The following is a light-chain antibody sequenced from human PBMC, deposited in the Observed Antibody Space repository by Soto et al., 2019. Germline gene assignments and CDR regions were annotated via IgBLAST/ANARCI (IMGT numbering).Light chain of an antibody. CDR1: QDISDY. V-gene: IGKV1-33*01. Sequence: DIQMTQSPSSLSASVGDRVTITYQASQDISDYLNWYHQKPGKAPKFLIYDASYLETGVPSRFSGSGSGTDFTFTISSLQPEDIGTYYCQQYQSLPFTFGPGTTVDIK. J-gene: IGKJ3*01. CDR2: DAS. CDR3: QQYQSLPFT.